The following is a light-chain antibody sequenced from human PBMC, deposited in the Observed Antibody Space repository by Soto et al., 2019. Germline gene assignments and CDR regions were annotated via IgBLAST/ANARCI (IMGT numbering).Light chain of an antibody. CDR3: QQSYITPYT. J-gene: IGKJ2*01. Sequence: DIQMTQSPSSLSESVGDTVTITCRASHSISVHLNWYQQKPGKVPKLLIYAASNLQSGVPSSFSGSGSETDFALTISSLQPEDFATYYCQQSYITPYTFGQGTNLQIK. CDR1: HSISVH. CDR2: AAS. V-gene: IGKV1-39*01.